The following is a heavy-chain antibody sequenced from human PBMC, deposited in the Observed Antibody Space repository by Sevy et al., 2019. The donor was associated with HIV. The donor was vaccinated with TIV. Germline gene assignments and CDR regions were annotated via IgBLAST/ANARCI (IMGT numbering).Heavy chain of an antibody. CDR1: GFTFSDYY. CDR3: ARAQLHPDIVVVPAAFDYYYYGIDV. D-gene: IGHD2-2*01. V-gene: IGHV3-11*01. J-gene: IGHJ6*02. Sequence: GGSLRVSCAASGFTFSDYYMSWIRQAPGKGLEWVSYISSSGSTIYYADSVKGRFTISRDNAKNSLYLQMNSLRAEDTAVYYCARAQLHPDIVVVPAAFDYYYYGIDVWGQGTTVTVSS. CDR2: ISSSGSTI.